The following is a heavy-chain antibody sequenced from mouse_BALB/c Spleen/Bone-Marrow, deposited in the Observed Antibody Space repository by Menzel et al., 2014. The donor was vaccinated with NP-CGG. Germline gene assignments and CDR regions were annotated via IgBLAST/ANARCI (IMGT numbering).Heavy chain of an antibody. CDR3: AKGGNYRYDFDY. CDR1: GYTFTSYV. V-gene: IGHV1-14*01. Sequence: EVKLVESGPELVKPGASVKMSCKASGYTFTSYVMHWVKQKPGQGLEWIGYINPYNDGTKYNEKFKGMATLTSDRSSSTAYMELGSLTSEDSAVYYCAKGGNYRYDFDYWGQGTTLTVSS. D-gene: IGHD2-14*01. CDR2: INPYNDGT. J-gene: IGHJ2*01.